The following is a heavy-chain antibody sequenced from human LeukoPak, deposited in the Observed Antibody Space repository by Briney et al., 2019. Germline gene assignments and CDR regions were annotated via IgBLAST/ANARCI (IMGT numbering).Heavy chain of an antibody. J-gene: IGHJ4*02. Sequence: GSLRLSCAASGFTFSGYWMSWVRQAPGKGLEWVATIKQDASEKTYVDSVEGRFTSSRDNAKSSLFLQMDSLRAEDTAVYYCARFGMDAAIDYWGQGTLVTVSS. CDR2: IKQDASEK. CDR1: GFTFSGYW. CDR3: ARFGMDAAIDY. V-gene: IGHV3-7*01. D-gene: IGHD2-15*01.